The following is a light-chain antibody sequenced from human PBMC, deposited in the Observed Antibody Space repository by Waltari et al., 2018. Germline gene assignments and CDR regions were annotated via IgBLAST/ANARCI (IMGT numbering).Light chain of an antibody. V-gene: IGLV2-14*03. CDR2: DVT. J-gene: IGLJ2*01. CDR3: SSQTLDGLVL. Sequence: QSALTQPASVSGSPGQSITISCSGLGSAAGASESVPWHQHHPDKAPQVIIYDVTHRTSGVSDRFSASKSANTASLTISRLQPEDEADYYCSSQTLDGLVLFGGGTRLTVL. CDR1: GSAAGASES.